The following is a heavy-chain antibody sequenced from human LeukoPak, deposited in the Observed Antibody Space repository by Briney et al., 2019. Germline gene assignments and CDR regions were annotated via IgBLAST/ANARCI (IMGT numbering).Heavy chain of an antibody. CDR2: INPNSGGT. CDR3: ARDMGWLQPDNYFDY. J-gene: IGHJ4*02. V-gene: IGHV1-2*02. D-gene: IGHD5-24*01. CDR1: GYTFTGYY. Sequence: ASVKVSCKASGYTFTGYYMHWVRQAPGQGLECMGWINPNSGGTNYAQKFQCRDTMTRDTSISTAYMELSRLRSDDTAVYYCARDMGWLQPDNYFDYWGQGTLVTVSS.